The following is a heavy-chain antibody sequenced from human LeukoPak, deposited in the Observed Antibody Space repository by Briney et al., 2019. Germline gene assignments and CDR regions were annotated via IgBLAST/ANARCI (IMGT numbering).Heavy chain of an antibody. Sequence: GGSLRLSCAASGFTFSSYSMNWVRQAPGKGLEWVSSISSSSSYIYYADSVKGRFTISRDNAKNSLYPQMNSLRAEDTAVYYCARGIVGVVPAADDAFDIWGQGTMVTVSS. D-gene: IGHD2-2*01. CDR3: ARGIVGVVPAADDAFDI. CDR2: ISSSSSYI. J-gene: IGHJ3*02. CDR1: GFTFSSYS. V-gene: IGHV3-21*01.